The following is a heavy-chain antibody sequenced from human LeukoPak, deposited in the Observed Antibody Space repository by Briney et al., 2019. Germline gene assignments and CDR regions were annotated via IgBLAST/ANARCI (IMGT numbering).Heavy chain of an antibody. J-gene: IGHJ5*02. CDR2: ISSNGGST. CDR3: VKASDILGFDP. CDR1: GFTFSSYA. D-gene: IGHD3-9*01. Sequence: PGGSLRLSCSASGFTFSSYAMHWVRQAPGKGLEYVSAISSNGGSTYYADSVKGRFTISRDNSKNTLYLQMSSLRAEDTAVYYCVKASDILGFDPWGQGTLVTVSS. V-gene: IGHV3-64D*06.